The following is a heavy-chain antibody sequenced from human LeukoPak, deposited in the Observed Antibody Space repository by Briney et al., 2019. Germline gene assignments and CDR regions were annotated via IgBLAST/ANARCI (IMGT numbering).Heavy chain of an antibody. D-gene: IGHD5-18*01. CDR2: IYHSGST. CDR1: GGSISSSSSY. V-gene: IGHV4-39*01. J-gene: IGHJ4*02. Sequence: PSETLSLTCTVSGGSISSSSSYWGWIRQPPGKGLEWIGSIYHSGSTYYNPSLKSRVTISVDTSKNQFSLKLSSVTAADTAVYYCARTYSYGLHYFDYWGQGTLVTVSS. CDR3: ARTYSYGLHYFDY.